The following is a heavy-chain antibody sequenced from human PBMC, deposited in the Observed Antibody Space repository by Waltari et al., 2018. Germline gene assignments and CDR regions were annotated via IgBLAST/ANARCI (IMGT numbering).Heavy chain of an antibody. Sequence: QVQLQESGPGLVMPSETLSLTCAVSGYSISSGYYWGWIRQPPAQGLEWIGSIYHSGSTYYNPSLKSRVTISVDTSKNQFSLKLSSVTAADTAVYYCARGGITIFGVVRGYYFDYWGQGTLVTVSS. CDR1: GYSISSGYY. J-gene: IGHJ4*02. D-gene: IGHD3-3*01. CDR2: IYHSGST. V-gene: IGHV4-38-2*01. CDR3: ARGGITIFGVVRGYYFDY.